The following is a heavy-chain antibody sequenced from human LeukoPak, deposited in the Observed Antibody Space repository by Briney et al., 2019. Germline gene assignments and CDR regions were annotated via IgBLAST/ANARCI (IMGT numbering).Heavy chain of an antibody. CDR1: GYTFDDYA. Sequence: PGGSLRLSCAASGYTFDDYAMHWVRQAPGKGLEWVSGISWNSGSIGYADSVKGRFTISRDNAKNSLYLQMNSLRAEDTALYYCAKDTHDFFNDAAPFDYWGQGTLVTVSS. V-gene: IGHV3-9*01. CDR3: AKDTHDFFNDAAPFDY. CDR2: ISWNSGSI. D-gene: IGHD1-1*01. J-gene: IGHJ4*02.